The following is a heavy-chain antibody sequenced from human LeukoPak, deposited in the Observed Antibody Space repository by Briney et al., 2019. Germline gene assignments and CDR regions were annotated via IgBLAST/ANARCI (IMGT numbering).Heavy chain of an antibody. D-gene: IGHD3-22*01. J-gene: IGHJ4*02. CDR1: GFTFSSYA. Sequence: GGSLRLSCAASGFTFSSYAMHWVRQAPGKGLEWVAVISYDGSNKYYADSVKGRFTISRDNSKNTLCLQMNSLRAEDTAVYYCARGWHSGYSDYWGQGTLVTVSS. V-gene: IGHV3-30*04. CDR2: ISYDGSNK. CDR3: ARGWHSGYSDY.